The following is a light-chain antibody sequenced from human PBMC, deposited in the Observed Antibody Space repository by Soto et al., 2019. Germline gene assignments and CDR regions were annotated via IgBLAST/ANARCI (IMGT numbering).Light chain of an antibody. V-gene: IGKV1-12*01. CDR1: QSVTTW. CDR3: QQASYFPFT. J-gene: IGKJ3*01. CDR2: SAS. Sequence: DIPMTQSPSFVSASVGDRVTITCRASQSVTTWLAWYQQRPGKAPRLLIHSASSLRSGVPSRFSGSGSGAEFTPTIGSLHPEDEATYFCQQASYFPFTFGPGTTVAI.